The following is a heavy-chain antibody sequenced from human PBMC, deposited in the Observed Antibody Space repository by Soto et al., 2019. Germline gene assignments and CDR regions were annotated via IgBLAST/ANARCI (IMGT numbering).Heavy chain of an antibody. J-gene: IGHJ4*02. CDR1: GGTFSSYA. Sequence: QVQLVQSGAEVKKPGSSVKVSCKASGGTFSSYAISWVRQAPGQGLEWMGGIIPIFGTANYAQKFQGRVTITADEXXSXAXMELSSLRSEDTAVYYCARDGQDCSGGSCYWGYFDYWGQGTLVTVSS. D-gene: IGHD2-15*01. CDR2: IIPIFGTA. CDR3: ARDGQDCSGGSCYWGYFDY. V-gene: IGHV1-69*12.